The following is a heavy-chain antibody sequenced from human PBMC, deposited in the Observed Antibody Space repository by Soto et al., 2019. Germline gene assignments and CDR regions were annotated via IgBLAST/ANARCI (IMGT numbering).Heavy chain of an antibody. D-gene: IGHD6-13*01. J-gene: IGHJ3*02. CDR2: ISAYNGNT. CDR3: AREKDSRSWLEVFDI. V-gene: IGHV1-18*01. Sequence: ASVKVSCKASGYTFTSYGISWVRQAPGQGLEWMGWISAYNGNTNYAQKLQGRVTMTTDTSTSTAYMELRSLRSDDTAVFYFAREKDSRSWLEVFDIWGKGTLVTVSS. CDR1: GYTFTSYG.